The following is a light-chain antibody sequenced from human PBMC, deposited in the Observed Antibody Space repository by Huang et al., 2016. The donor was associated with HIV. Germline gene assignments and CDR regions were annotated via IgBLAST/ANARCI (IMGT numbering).Light chain of an antibody. CDR2: AAS. Sequence: ELVLTQSPGTLALFPGERAILSCRASQTISSSYLAWYQQKRGQQPRLGMSAASRSATGVADMFSGSGSGSDFPLTINRLEPEDFAVYFCQQNGRSPPLTFGGGTKVEMK. CDR1: QTISSSY. J-gene: IGKJ4*01. CDR3: QQNGRSPPLT. V-gene: IGKV3-20*01.